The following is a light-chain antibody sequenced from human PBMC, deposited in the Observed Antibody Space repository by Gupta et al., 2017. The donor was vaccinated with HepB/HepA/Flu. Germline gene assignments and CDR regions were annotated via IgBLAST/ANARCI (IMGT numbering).Light chain of an antibody. J-gene: IGKJ2*01. Sequence: DIQMTQSPSTLSASVGDRVTIPCRASLNIGSWLAWYQQKPGNAPKLLIYRASVLESGVPSTFSGSGSGTEFTLTISSLQPDDFATYYCQHYNSLPPVFGQGTKLEIK. CDR1: LNIGSW. CDR3: QHYNSLPPV. CDR2: RAS. V-gene: IGKV1-5*03.